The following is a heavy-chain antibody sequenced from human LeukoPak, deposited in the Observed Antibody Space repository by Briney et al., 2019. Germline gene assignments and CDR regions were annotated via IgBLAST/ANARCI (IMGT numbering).Heavy chain of an antibody. V-gene: IGHV4-38-2*02. CDR3: ARGRWQWLVPDAFDI. CDR2: TYTNGRT. J-gene: IGHJ3*02. D-gene: IGHD6-19*01. CDR1: GGSFGDDQY. Sequence: SETLSLTCTVSGGSFGDDQYWGWFRQAPGKGLEWIGSTYTNGRTFYNPSLASRLTISVDTSKNQFSLKLSSVTAADTAVYYCARGRWQWLVPDAFDIWGQGTMVTVSS.